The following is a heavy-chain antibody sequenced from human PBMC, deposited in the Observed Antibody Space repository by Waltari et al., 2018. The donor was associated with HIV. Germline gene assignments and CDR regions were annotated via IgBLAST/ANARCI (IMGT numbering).Heavy chain of an antibody. J-gene: IGHJ3*02. D-gene: IGHD3-10*02. CDR1: GFSLASSGVG. V-gene: IGHV2-5*01. CDR2: IYWTNNK. Sequence: QITLTESGPTLVRPTQTLPLTCNFSGFSLASSGVGGGYIRQPPGKAPEWLALIYWTNNKSYNPSLKNRGTITKNTSKNQVFFTLTNVDPADTATYYCAHSLPGKLYSYYFDTWG. CDR3: AHSLPGKLYSYYFDT.